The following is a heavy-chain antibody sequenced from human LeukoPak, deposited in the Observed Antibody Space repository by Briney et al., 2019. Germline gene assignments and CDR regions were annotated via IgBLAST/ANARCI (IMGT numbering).Heavy chain of an antibody. D-gene: IGHD6-19*01. CDR3: ARYKDSGLAGNFDY. CDR2: IIPIFGTA. V-gene: IGHV1-69*05. CDR1: GGTFSSYA. Sequence: SVKVSCKASGGTFSSYAISWVRQAPGQGLEWMGRIIPIFGTANYAQKFQGRVTITTDESMSTAYMELSSLRSEDTAVYYCARYKDSGLAGNFDYWGQGTLVTVSS. J-gene: IGHJ4*02.